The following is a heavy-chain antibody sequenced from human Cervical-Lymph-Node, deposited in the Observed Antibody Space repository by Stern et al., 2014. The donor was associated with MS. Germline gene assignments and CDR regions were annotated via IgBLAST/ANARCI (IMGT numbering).Heavy chain of an antibody. CDR1: GGTFSSYA. D-gene: IGHD5-18*01. CDR3: ARLQLWQNYYYYGMDV. V-gene: IGHV1-69*01. J-gene: IGHJ6*02. Sequence: VQLVESGAEVKKPGSSVKVSCKASGGTFSSYAISWVRQAPGQGLEWMGGLIPIFGTANYAQKFQGRVTITADESTSTAYMELSSLRSEDTAVYYCARLQLWQNYYYYGMDVWGQGTTVTVSS. CDR2: LIPIFGTA.